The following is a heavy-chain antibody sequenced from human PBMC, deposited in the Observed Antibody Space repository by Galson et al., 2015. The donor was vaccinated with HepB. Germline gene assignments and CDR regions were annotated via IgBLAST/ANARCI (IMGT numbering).Heavy chain of an antibody. Sequence: SLRLSCAASGFTFSSYIMTWVRQAPGKGLEWVSSIGSDGNYIYYADSVKGRFTIARGNAKHSLYLQMNSLRAEDTAVYYCAGGGPGYDYSNFWGQGTLVTVSS. CDR2: IGSDGNYI. CDR1: GFTFSSYI. J-gene: IGHJ4*02. D-gene: IGHD4-11*01. V-gene: IGHV3-21*01. CDR3: AGGGPGYDYSNF.